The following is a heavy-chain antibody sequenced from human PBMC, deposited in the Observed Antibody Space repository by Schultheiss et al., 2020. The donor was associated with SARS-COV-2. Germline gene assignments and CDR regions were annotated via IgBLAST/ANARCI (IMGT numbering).Heavy chain of an antibody. J-gene: IGHJ4*02. V-gene: IGHV3-30*04. D-gene: IGHD6-13*01. CDR1: GFTFSSYA. CDR2: ISYDGSNK. Sequence: GGSLRLSCAASGFTFSSYAMHWVRQAPGKGLEWVAVISYDGSNKYYADSVKGRFTISIDNSKNTLYLQMNSLRAEDTAVYYCAKEAAAAGTADTFDYWGQGTLVTVSS. CDR3: AKEAAAAGTADTFDY.